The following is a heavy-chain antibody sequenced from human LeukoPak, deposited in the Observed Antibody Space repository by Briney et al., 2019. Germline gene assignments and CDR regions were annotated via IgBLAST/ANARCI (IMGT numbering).Heavy chain of an antibody. CDR3: AKDRSESYFYFDF. V-gene: IGHV3-23*01. J-gene: IGHJ4*02. CDR2: ISGSGGST. D-gene: IGHD1-26*01. Sequence: GGSLRLSRAASGFTFSSSAMSWVRQAPGKGLEWVSAISGSGGSTYYADSVKGRFTISRDNSKNTLYLQMNSLRAEDTAVYYCAKDRSESYFYFDFWGQGTLVTVSS. CDR1: GFTFSSSA.